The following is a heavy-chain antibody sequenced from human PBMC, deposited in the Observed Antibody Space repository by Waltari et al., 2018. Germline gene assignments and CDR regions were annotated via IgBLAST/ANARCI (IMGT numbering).Heavy chain of an antibody. Sequence: QVQLVQSGAEVKKPGSSVKVSCKASGGTFSSYTISRVRQVPGHGLEWMGRIIPILGLANYAQKFQGRVTITADKSTSTAYMELSSLRSEDTAVYYCARSSEVEMTTIGADYFDYWGQGTLVTVSS. CDR3: ARSSEVEMTTIGADYFDY. CDR2: IIPILGLA. D-gene: IGHD4-4*01. V-gene: IGHV1-69*02. J-gene: IGHJ4*02. CDR1: GGTFSSYT.